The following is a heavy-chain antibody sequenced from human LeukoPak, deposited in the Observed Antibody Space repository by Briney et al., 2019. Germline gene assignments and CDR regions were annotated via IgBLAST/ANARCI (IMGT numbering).Heavy chain of an antibody. D-gene: IGHD3-10*01. Sequence: GASVKVSCKASGYTFTGYYMHWVRQAPGHGGEWRGGINPKTGGTNYAQKCQDRGTMTRDTSISRAYMEVSRLRSDATAVYSCARGHYGSGLETWGQGTLVTVSS. CDR1: GYTFTGYY. V-gene: IGHV1-2*02. CDR3: ARGHYGSGLET. J-gene: IGHJ5*02. CDR2: INPKTGGT.